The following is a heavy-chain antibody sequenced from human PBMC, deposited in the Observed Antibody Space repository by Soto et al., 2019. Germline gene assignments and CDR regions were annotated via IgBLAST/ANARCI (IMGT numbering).Heavy chain of an antibody. V-gene: IGHV3-30-3*01. CDR1: GFTFSSYA. CDR3: ARDQVIVGPFGY. CDR2: ISYDGSNK. Sequence: QVQLVESGGGVVQPGRSLRLSCAASGFTFSSYAMHWVRQAPGKGLEWVAVISYDGSNKYYADSVKGRFTISRDNSKKTLYLQMNSLRAEDTAVYYCARDQVIVGPFGYWGQGPLVTVSS. J-gene: IGHJ4*02. D-gene: IGHD3-22*01.